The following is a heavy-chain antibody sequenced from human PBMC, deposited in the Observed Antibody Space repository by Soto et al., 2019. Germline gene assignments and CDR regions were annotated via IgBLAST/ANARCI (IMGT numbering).Heavy chain of an antibody. D-gene: IGHD3-10*01. V-gene: IGHV4-34*01. CDR1: GGSFSGYY. CDR2: INHSGST. Sequence: QMQLQQWGAGLLKPSETLSLTCAVYGGSFSGYYWSWIRQPPGKGLEWIGEINHSGSTNYNPSLKSRVTISVDTSKNQFSLKLSSVTAADTAVYYCARAVRSHYYYYGMDVWGQGTTVTVSS. J-gene: IGHJ6*02. CDR3: ARAVRSHYYYYGMDV.